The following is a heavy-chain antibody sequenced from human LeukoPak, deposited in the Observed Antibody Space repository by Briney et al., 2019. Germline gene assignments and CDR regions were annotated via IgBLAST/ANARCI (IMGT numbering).Heavy chain of an antibody. V-gene: IGHV3-23*01. CDR2: ISGSGGST. Sequence: GGSLRLSCAASGFTFSSYAMSWVRQAPGKGLEWVSAISGSGGSTYYADSVKGRFIISRDNSKNTLYLQMNSLRAEVTAVYYCAKDPGYNWFDPWGQGTLVTVSS. CDR1: GFTFSSYA. D-gene: IGHD7-27*01. CDR3: AKDPGYNWFDP. J-gene: IGHJ5*02.